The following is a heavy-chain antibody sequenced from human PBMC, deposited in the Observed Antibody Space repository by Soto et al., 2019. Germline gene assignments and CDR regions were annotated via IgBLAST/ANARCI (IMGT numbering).Heavy chain of an antibody. CDR1: GFTFSSYA. V-gene: IGHV3-23*01. CDR2: IGTNSDT. D-gene: IGHD6-6*01. CDR3: AKKYPGTRPFDY. J-gene: IGHJ4*02. Sequence: PGGSLRLSCAASGFTFSSYAMDWVRQAPGKGLEWVSAIGTNSDTYHADSVKGRFTISRGNFKTTLYLQMNSLRAEDTALYYCAKKYPGTRPFDYWGQGTLVTVSS.